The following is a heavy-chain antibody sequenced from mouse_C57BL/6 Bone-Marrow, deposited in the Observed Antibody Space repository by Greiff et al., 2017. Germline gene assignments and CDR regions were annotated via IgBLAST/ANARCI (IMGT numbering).Heavy chain of an antibody. D-gene: IGHD2-10*02. CDR3: AKRGYGNYGGDFDV. CDR2: IHPNSGST. V-gene: IGHV1-64*01. Sequence: VQLQQPGAELVKPGASVKLSCKASGYTFTSDWMHWVKQRPGQGLEWIGMIHPNSGSTNYNEKFKSKATLTVDKSSSTAYMQLSSLTAEDSAVYYWAKRGYGNYGGDFDVWVQGTTLAVSS. J-gene: IGHJ2*01. CDR1: GYTFTSDW.